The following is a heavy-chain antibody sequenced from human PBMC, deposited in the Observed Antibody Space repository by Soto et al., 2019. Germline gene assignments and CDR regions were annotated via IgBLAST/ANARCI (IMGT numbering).Heavy chain of an antibody. Sequence: GGSLRLSCAASGLTFSSYSMNWVRQAPGKGLEWVSSISSATSTIDYADSVKGRFTTSRDNAKNTLYLQMNSLRVEDTAVYYCARDRGYPDSFNIWGQGTVVTVSS. CDR3: ARDRGYPDSFNI. CDR2: ISSATSTI. J-gene: IGHJ3*02. V-gene: IGHV3-21*01. CDR1: GLTFSSYS. D-gene: IGHD3-10*01.